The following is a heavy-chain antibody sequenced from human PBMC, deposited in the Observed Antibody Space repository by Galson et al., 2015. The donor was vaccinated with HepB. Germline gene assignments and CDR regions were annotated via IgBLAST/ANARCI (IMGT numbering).Heavy chain of an antibody. CDR1: GLNFTSSN. Sequence: SVKVSCKASGLNFTSSNMQWVRQALGQRLEWIGWIVVGTGNTHCSQKFQERVTITRDISTSTVFMEMSRLTSDDTAVYYCAADQDWLEGGWFDPWGQGTLVIVSS. D-gene: IGHD3/OR15-3a*01. CDR3: AADQDWLEGGWFDP. J-gene: IGHJ5*02. V-gene: IGHV1-58*02. CDR2: IVVGTGNT.